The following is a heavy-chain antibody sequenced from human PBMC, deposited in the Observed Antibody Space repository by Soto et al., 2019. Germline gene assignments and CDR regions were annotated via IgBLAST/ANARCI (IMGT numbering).Heavy chain of an antibody. D-gene: IGHD2-15*01. J-gene: IGHJ5*02. V-gene: IGHV1-46*03. CDR3: AIVVAANNWFDP. CDR2: INPSGGST. CDR1: GYTFTSYY. Sequence: QVQLVQSGAEVKKPGASVKVSCKASGYTFTSYYMHWVRQAPGQGLEWMGIINPSGGSTSYAQKFQGRVTMTRDTSTSTVYVELSSLRSEDTAVYYCAIVVAANNWFDPWGQGTLVTVSS.